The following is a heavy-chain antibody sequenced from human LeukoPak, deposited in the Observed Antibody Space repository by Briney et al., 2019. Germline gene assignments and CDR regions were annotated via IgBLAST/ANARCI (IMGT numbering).Heavy chain of an antibody. V-gene: IGHV3-21*01. Sequence: GGSLRLSCAASGFTFSSYSMNWVRQAPGKGLEWVSSISSSSSYIYYADSVKGRFTISRDNAKNSLYLQMNSLRAEDTAVYYCARDGVLAAAAAFDIWGQGTMVTVSS. D-gene: IGHD6-13*01. CDR1: GFTFSSYS. CDR2: ISSSSSYI. J-gene: IGHJ3*02. CDR3: ARDGVLAAAAAFDI.